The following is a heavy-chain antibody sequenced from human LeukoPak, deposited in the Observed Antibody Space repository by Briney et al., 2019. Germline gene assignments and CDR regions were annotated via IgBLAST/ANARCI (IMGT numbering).Heavy chain of an antibody. CDR3: ARCYYDSSGYIDY. CDR1: GGSFSGYY. Sequence: SETLSLTCAVYGGSFSGYYWSWIRQPPGKGLEWIGEIYLSGSTNYNPSLKSRVTISVDTSKNQFSLKLSSVTAADTAVYYCARCYYDSSGYIDYWGQGTLVTVSS. D-gene: IGHD3-22*01. V-gene: IGHV4-34*01. J-gene: IGHJ4*02. CDR2: IYLSGST.